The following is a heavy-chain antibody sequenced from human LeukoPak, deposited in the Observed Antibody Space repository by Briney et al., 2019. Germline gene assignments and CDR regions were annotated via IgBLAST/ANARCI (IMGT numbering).Heavy chain of an antibody. V-gene: IGHV3-30*02. CDR3: AILTVTTAY. J-gene: IGHJ4*02. Sequence: GGSLRLSCAASGFTFSSYAMHWVRQAPGKGLEWVTFIRNDGSNKYYADSVKGRFTISRDNSKNTLYLQMNSLRAEDTAVYYCAILTVTTAYWGQGTLVTASS. CDR1: GFTFSSYA. D-gene: IGHD4-17*01. CDR2: IRNDGSNK.